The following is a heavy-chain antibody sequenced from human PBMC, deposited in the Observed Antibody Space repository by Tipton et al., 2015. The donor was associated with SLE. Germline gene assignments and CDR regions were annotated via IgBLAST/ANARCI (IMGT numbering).Heavy chain of an antibody. CDR3: ARAEGSWDAFDI. CDR2: IHSTGST. V-gene: IGHV4-59*01. CDR1: GGSITNKY. J-gene: IGHJ3*02. D-gene: IGHD2-15*01. Sequence: TLSLTCSVSGGSITNKYWSWIRQPPGKGLEWIGRIHSTGSTNYNSSLKSRVTISVDTSKNQFSLKLSSVTAADTAVYYCARAEGSWDAFDIWGQGTMVTVSS.